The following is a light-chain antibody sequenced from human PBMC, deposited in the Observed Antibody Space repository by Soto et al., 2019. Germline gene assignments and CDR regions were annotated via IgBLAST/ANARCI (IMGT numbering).Light chain of an antibody. Sequence: DIQLTQSPSTLSESVGDRITITCRASQSIGTWLAWYQHRPGEGPKLLIHDASSLESGVPSRFSGSGSATEFSLTISSLESGDSGTYHCQQYATYAPSTFGQGTKVEIK. V-gene: IGKV1-5*01. CDR3: QQYATYAPST. CDR2: DAS. CDR1: QSIGTW. J-gene: IGKJ1*01.